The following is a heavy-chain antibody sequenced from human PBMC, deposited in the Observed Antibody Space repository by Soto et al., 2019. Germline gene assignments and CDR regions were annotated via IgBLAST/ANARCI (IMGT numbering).Heavy chain of an antibody. D-gene: IGHD3-22*01. J-gene: IGHJ4*02. CDR3: AKASGKRFVSGYSNDY. CDR2: ISGSGGST. Sequence: GGSLRLSCAASGFTFSSYAMSWVRQAPGKGLEWVSAISGSGGSTYYADSVKGRFTISRDNSKNTLYLQMNSLRAEDTAVYYCAKASGKRFVSGYSNDYWGQGTLVTVSS. V-gene: IGHV3-23*01. CDR1: GFTFSSYA.